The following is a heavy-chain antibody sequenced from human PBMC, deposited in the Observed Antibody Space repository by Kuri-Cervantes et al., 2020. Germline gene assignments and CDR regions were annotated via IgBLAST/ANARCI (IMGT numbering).Heavy chain of an antibody. CDR2: IYYSGST. V-gene: IGHV4-30-4*01. Sequence: SCTVSGGSISSGDYYWSWISPTPGKGLEWIGYIYYSGSTYYNPSLKSRVTISVDTSKNQYSLTLSSVTAADTAVYYCARVGRITMVRGVLDAFDIWGQGTMVTVSS. CDR1: GGSISSGDYY. D-gene: IGHD3-10*01. J-gene: IGHJ3*02. CDR3: ARVGRITMVRGVLDAFDI.